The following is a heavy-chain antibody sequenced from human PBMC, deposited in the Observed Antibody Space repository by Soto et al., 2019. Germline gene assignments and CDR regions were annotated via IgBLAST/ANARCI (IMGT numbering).Heavy chain of an antibody. V-gene: IGHV3-30-3*01. J-gene: IGHJ4*02. Sequence: GGSLRLSCAAPGFTFSSYAMHWVRQAPGKGLEWVAVISYDGSNKYYADSVKGRFTISRDNSKNTLYLQMNSLRAEDTAVYYCARETPRIFGVVSPPDYWGQGTLVTVSS. CDR2: ISYDGSNK. D-gene: IGHD3-3*02. CDR3: ARETPRIFGVVSPPDY. CDR1: GFTFSSYA.